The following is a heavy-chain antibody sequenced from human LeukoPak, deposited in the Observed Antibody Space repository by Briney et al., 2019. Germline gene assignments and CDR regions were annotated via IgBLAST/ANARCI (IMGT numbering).Heavy chain of an antibody. D-gene: IGHD2-15*01. Sequence: GGSVRLSCAASGFTFSSYWMSWVRQAPGKGLEWVANIKQDGSEKYYVDSVKGRFTISRDNAKNSLYLQMNSLRAEDTAVYYCARVCSGGSCYPLGDAFDIWGQGTMVTVSS. J-gene: IGHJ3*02. V-gene: IGHV3-7*01. CDR3: ARVCSGGSCYPLGDAFDI. CDR1: GFTFSSYW. CDR2: IKQDGSEK.